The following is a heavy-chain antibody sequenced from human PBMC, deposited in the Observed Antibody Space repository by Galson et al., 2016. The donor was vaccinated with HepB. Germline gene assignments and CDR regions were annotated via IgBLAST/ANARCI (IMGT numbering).Heavy chain of an antibody. V-gene: IGHV4-34*01. D-gene: IGHD3-10*01. CDR1: GGSLSGYY. CDR3: TRESRPFYFGSGRSWFDP. J-gene: IGHJ5*02. Sequence: ETLSLTCAVNGGSLSGYYWNWIRQPPGKGLEWIGEISHTGRTNYNTSLKSRVTISVDTSHYQFSLKLTSVTAADTAVYYCTRESRPFYFGSGRSWFDPWGPGTLVAVSS. CDR2: ISHTGRT.